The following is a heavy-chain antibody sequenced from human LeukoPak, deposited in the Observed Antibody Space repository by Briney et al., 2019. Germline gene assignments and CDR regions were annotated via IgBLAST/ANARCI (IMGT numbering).Heavy chain of an antibody. CDR1: GFTFSTYW. CDR3: ARDLDWILFDY. V-gene: IGHV3-74*03. J-gene: IGHJ4*02. Sequence: GGSPRLSCAASGFTFSTYWMHWVRQAPGKGLVWVARIRPEGTTTAYADSVKGRFTTSRDNAKNTLFLQMNSLSAEDTAVYYCARDLDWILFDYWGQGTLVTVSS. D-gene: IGHD3-9*01. CDR2: IRPEGTTT.